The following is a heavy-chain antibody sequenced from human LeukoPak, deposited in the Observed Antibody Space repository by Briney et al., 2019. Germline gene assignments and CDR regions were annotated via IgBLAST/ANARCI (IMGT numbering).Heavy chain of an antibody. Sequence: PSETLSLTCTVSGCSISSYYWSWIRQPPGKGLEWMGYIYYSGSTKYNPSLNRRVTMSVDTSKNQCCLRLSSVTAADTAVYYCARSYGDYVNFDYWGQGTLVTVSS. CDR3: ARSYGDYVNFDY. CDR2: IYYSGST. CDR1: GCSISSYY. D-gene: IGHD4-17*01. V-gene: IGHV4-59*01. J-gene: IGHJ4*02.